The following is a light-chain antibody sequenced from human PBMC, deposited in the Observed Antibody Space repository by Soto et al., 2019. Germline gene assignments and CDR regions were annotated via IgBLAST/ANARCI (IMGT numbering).Light chain of an antibody. CDR1: QNIYSN. Sequence: MVMTQSPTTLSASACQRATLSSRASQNIYSNVAWYQQRPGQAPRLLIYRASTRAPGIPARFSGSGSGTEFTLTISSLQSEDFTVYSCLQYHNLWAFGQGTKVDIK. CDR3: LQYHNLWA. V-gene: IGKV3-15*01. CDR2: RAS. J-gene: IGKJ1*01.